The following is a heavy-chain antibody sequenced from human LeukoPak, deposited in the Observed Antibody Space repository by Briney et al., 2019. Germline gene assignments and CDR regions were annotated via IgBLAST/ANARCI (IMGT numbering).Heavy chain of an antibody. V-gene: IGHV3-21*01. Sequence: PGGSLRLSCAASGFTFSSYSMNWVRQAPGKGLEWVSSISSSSSYIYYADSVKGRFTISRDNAKNSLYLQMNSLRAEETAVYYCARGGRNYDFWSGSRDAFDIWGQGTMVTVSS. CDR3: ARGGRNYDFWSGSRDAFDI. J-gene: IGHJ3*02. CDR1: GFTFSSYS. CDR2: ISSSSSYI. D-gene: IGHD3-3*01.